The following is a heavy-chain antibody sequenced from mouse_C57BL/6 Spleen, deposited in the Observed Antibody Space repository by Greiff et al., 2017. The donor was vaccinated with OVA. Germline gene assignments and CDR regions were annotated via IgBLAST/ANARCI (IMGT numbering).Heavy chain of an antibody. CDR1: GYAFSSSW. CDR3: EGFLYAMDY. CDR2: IYPGDGDT. Sequence: VQLQQSGPELVKPGASVKISCKASGYAFSSSWMNWVKQRPGKGLEWIGRIYPGDGDTNYNGKFKGKATLTADKSSSTAYMQLSSLTSEDSAVYFCEGFLYAMDYWGQGTSVTVSS. V-gene: IGHV1-82*01. J-gene: IGHJ4*01.